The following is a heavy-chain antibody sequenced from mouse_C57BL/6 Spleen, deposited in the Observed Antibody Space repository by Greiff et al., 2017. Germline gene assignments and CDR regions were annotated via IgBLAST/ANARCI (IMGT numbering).Heavy chain of an antibody. CDR2: IDPEDGDT. CDR1: GFNIKDYY. CDR3: TPYDYDEGYAMDY. D-gene: IGHD2-4*01. V-gene: IGHV14-1*01. J-gene: IGHJ4*01. Sequence: VQLKESGAELVRPGASVKLSCTASGFNIKDYYMHWVKQRPEQGLEWIGRIDPEDGDTEYAPKFQGKATMTVDTSSNTAYLQLSSLTAEDTAVYYCTPYDYDEGYAMDYWGQGTSVTVSS.